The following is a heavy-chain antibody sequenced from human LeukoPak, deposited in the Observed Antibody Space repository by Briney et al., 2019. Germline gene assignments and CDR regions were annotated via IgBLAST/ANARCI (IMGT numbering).Heavy chain of an antibody. CDR2: ISGSGDNT. D-gene: IGHD6-19*01. CDR1: GFSFSSYA. Sequence: GGSLRLSCAASGFSFSSYAMSWVRQAPGKGLEWVSSISGSGDNTYYAESVKGRFTISRDNSKNTLFLQMNSLRAEDTAVFYCAKRSGYTTGWFFDFWGQGTLITVSS. CDR3: AKRSGYTTGWFFDF. V-gene: IGHV3-23*01. J-gene: IGHJ4*02.